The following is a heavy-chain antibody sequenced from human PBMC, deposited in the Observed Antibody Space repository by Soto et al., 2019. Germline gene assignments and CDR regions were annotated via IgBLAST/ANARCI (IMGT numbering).Heavy chain of an antibody. V-gene: IGHV4-34*01. CDR3: ARGFIVVAISRTADY. CDR2: INHSGST. J-gene: IGHJ4*02. CDR1: GGSFSGYY. D-gene: IGHD1-26*01. Sequence: SETLSLTCAVYGGSFSGYYWSWIRQPPGKGLEWIGEINHSGSTNYNPSLKSRVTVSVDTSKNQFSLKLSSVTAADTAVYYCARGFIVVAISRTADYWGQGTLVTVSS.